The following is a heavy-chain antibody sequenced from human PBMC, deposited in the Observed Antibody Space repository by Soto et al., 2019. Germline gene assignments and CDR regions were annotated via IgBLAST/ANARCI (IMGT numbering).Heavy chain of an antibody. Sequence: SETLSLTCTVSGGSISTYYWSWIRQPPGMGLEWIGYIYYSGSTNYNPSLKSRVTISVDTSKIQFSLKLSSVTAADTAVYYCARGHRAMEYYYYYGMDVWGQGTTVTVSS. CDR3: ARGHRAMEYYYYYGMDV. CDR1: GGSISTYY. V-gene: IGHV4-59*01. CDR2: IYYSGST. D-gene: IGHD5-18*01. J-gene: IGHJ6*02.